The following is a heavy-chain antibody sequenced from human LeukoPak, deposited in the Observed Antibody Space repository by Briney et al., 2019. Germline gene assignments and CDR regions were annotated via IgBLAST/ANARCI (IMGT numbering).Heavy chain of an antibody. CDR3: ARARGRRLAEEFDY. CDR2: IYYSGST. CDR1: GGSISSYY. J-gene: IGHJ4*02. D-gene: IGHD6-19*01. Sequence: NPSETLSLTCTVSGGSISSYYWNWIRQPPGKGLEWIGYIYYSGSTNYNPSLKSRVTISVDTSKNQFSLKLSSVAAADTAVYYCARARGRRLAEEFDYWGQGTLVTVSS. V-gene: IGHV4-59*01.